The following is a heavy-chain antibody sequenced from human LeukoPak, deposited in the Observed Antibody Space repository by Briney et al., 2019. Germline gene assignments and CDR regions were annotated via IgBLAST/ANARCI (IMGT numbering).Heavy chain of an antibody. V-gene: IGHV3-21*01. J-gene: IGHJ4*02. CDR3: AGASTGYSSGWLSSH. D-gene: IGHD6-19*01. Sequence: GGSLRLSCAASGFTFSSYSMNWVRQAPGKGLEWVSSISSSSSYIYYADSVKGRFTISRDNAKNSLYLQMNSLRAEDTAVYYCAGASTGYSSGWLSSHWGQGTLVTVSS. CDR1: GFTFSSYS. CDR2: ISSSSSYI.